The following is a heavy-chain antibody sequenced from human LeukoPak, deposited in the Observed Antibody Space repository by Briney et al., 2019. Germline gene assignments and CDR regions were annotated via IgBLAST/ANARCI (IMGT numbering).Heavy chain of an antibody. CDR3: ARRSGWHYVDY. V-gene: IGHV4-59*12. D-gene: IGHD6-19*01. CDR2: IYHTGST. Sequence: PSETLSLTCTVSGDSTSSYYWSWVRQPPGKGLEWIGYIYHTGSTKYNPSLKSRVTISVDTSKNQFSLKLSSVTAADTAVYYCARRSGWHYVDYWGQGSLVTVST. CDR1: GDSTSSYY. J-gene: IGHJ4*02.